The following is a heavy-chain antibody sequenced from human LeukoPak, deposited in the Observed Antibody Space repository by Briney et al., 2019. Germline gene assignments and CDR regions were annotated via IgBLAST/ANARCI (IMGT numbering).Heavy chain of an antibody. V-gene: IGHV3-23*01. CDR2: ISGSGGST. D-gene: IGHD3-22*01. J-gene: IGHJ4*02. CDR3: AKGYYYYDSSGYFDY. CDR1: GFTFSSYA. Sequence: PGGSLRLSCAASGFTFSSYAMSWVRQAPGKGLDWVSAISGSGGSTYYADSVKGRFTISRDNSKNTLYLQMNSLRAEDTAVYYCAKGYYYYDSSGYFDYWGQGTLVTVSS.